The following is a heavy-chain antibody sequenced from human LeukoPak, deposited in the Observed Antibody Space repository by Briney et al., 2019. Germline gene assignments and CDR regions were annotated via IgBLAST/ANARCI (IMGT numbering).Heavy chain of an antibody. CDR3: ARHGGLHYYDSSGTSDYFDY. J-gene: IGHJ4*02. Sequence: PSETLSLTCTVSGGSISSYYWGWIRQPPGKGLEWIGSIYYSGSTYYNPSLKSRVTISVDTSKNQFSLKLSSVTAADTAVYYCARHGGLHYYDSSGTSDYFDYWGQGTLVTVSS. CDR1: GGSISSYY. CDR2: IYYSGST. D-gene: IGHD3-22*01. V-gene: IGHV4-39*01.